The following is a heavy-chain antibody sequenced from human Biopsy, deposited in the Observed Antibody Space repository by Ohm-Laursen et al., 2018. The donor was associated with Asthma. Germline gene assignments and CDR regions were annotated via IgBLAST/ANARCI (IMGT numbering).Heavy chain of an antibody. CDR3: ARCQVGYSSGWSLLLKKIYYSGMDV. CDR1: GYSLTDLS. V-gene: IGHV1-24*01. J-gene: IGHJ6*02. Sequence: ASVKVSCKISGYSLTDLSMHWVRQAPGQGLEWMGGIMTVFGTTNYAQKFQGRVTITADKSTSTAYMEVTSLRSEDTAIYYCARCQVGYSSGWSLLLKKIYYSGMDVWGQGTAVTVSS. D-gene: IGHD6-19*01. CDR2: IMTVFGTT.